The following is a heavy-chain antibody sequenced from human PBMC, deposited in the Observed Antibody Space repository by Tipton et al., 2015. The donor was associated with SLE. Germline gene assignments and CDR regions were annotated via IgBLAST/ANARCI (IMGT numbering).Heavy chain of an antibody. V-gene: IGHV4-39*02. CDR3: ARVGFYGSGRTWDMDV. J-gene: IGHJ6*03. CDR2: IYYSGST. Sequence: TLSLTCTVSGGSISSSSYFWGWIRQPPGKGLGWIGSIYYSGSTYYKSSLKSRVTMSVDTSKNHFSLNLTSVTAADTAVYYCARVGFYGSGRTWDMDVWGNGTTVTVSS. CDR1: GGSISSSSYF. D-gene: IGHD3-10*01.